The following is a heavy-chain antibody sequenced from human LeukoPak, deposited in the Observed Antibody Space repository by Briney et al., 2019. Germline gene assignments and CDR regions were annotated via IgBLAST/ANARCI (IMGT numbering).Heavy chain of an antibody. Sequence: ASVKVSCKASGYTFTSYGICWVRQAPGQGLEWMGWISTYNGKTNYAQKIQGRVTMTTDTSTSTAYMELRSLRSDDTAVYYCAKGRAMIVVVPIDYWGQGTLVTVSS. D-gene: IGHD3-22*01. V-gene: IGHV1-18*01. CDR2: ISTYNGKT. J-gene: IGHJ4*02. CDR3: AKGRAMIVVVPIDY. CDR1: GYTFTSYG.